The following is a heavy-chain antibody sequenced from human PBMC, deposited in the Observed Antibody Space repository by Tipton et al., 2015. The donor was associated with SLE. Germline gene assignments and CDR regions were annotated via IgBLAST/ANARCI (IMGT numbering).Heavy chain of an antibody. Sequence: SLRLSCAASGFTFNNYTMNWVRQAPGKGLEWVLSISRGSDDIYYADLVKGRFTISRDNAKNSLYLQMNSLRAEDTAVYYCARRHFGVVFISAFDIWGQGTMVTVSS. CDR1: GFTFNNYT. J-gene: IGHJ3*02. CDR2: ISRGSDDI. CDR3: ARRHFGVVFISAFDI. D-gene: IGHD3-3*01. V-gene: IGHV3-21*03.